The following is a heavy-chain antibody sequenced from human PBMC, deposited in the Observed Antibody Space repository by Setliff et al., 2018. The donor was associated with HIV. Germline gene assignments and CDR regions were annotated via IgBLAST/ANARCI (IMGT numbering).Heavy chain of an antibody. CDR2: IHHSGTA. V-gene: IGHV4-39*07. J-gene: IGHJ4*01. CDR3: ARYRSGDSDISLDQ. Sequence: PSETLSLTCTVSGGSITRTPYYWGWIRQPPGKGLEWIGSIHHSGTAYDNPSLKSRVTISAATSKSQFSLKLNSLTTADTAVYYCARYRSGDSDISLDQWGHGALVTVSS. CDR1: GGSITRTPYY. D-gene: IGHD3-10*01.